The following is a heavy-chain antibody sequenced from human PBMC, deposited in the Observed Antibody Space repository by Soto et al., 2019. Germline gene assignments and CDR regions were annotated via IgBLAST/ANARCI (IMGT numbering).Heavy chain of an antibody. CDR1: GFIFSSYA. CDR3: ARFFAAGTRGYLDS. D-gene: IGHD3-3*01. V-gene: IGHV3-23*01. CDR2: MSGSGDNA. Sequence: EVQLLESGGGLVQPGGSLRLSCEASGFIFSSYAMSWVRQAPGKGLEWVSAMSGSGDNAYYADSVKGRFTIARGNSKNLLTLQMKSLRAEDTAIYYCARFFAAGTRGYLDSWGQGTLVTVSS. J-gene: IGHJ4*02.